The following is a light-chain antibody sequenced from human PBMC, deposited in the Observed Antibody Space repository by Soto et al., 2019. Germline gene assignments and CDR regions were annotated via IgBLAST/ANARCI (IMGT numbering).Light chain of an antibody. Sequence: PGERVTINCRASQSVSSSYLAWYQQKPGQAPRLLIYGASSRATGIPDRFSASGSGTDFTLTISRLEPEDFAVYYCQQYGSSGTFGQGTKVDIK. V-gene: IGKV3-20*01. J-gene: IGKJ1*01. CDR2: GAS. CDR3: QQYGSSGT. CDR1: QSVSSSY.